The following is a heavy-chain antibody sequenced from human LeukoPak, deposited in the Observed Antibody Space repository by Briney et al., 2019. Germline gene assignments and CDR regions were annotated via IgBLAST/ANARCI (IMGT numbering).Heavy chain of an antibody. CDR3: AKGGYSGHEFDF. J-gene: IGHJ5*01. D-gene: IGHD5-12*01. Sequence: GGSLRLSCSASGFIVSDNYMSWVRQAPGKGLEWLSVIYGGNSTYYAVSVKGRFTISRDTSKNTLYLQMNSLTVEDTAVYYCAKGGYSGHEFDFWGQGALVTVSS. V-gene: IGHV3-66*01. CDR1: GFIVSDNY. CDR2: IYGGNST.